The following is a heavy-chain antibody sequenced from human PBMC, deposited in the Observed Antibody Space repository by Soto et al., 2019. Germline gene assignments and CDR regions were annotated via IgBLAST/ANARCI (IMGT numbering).Heavy chain of an antibody. Sequence: EVQLVESGGGLIQPGGSLRLSCAASGFTVSSNYMSWVRQTPGEGLEWVSVLYIDGTTYYADSVKGRFTISRDNSKNTLDLQMNSLRAEDTAVYYCARETVTTGGGAFDIWGQGTMVTVSS. CDR2: LYIDGTT. CDR3: ARETVTTGGGAFDI. D-gene: IGHD4-17*01. J-gene: IGHJ3*02. V-gene: IGHV3-53*01. CDR1: GFTVSSNY.